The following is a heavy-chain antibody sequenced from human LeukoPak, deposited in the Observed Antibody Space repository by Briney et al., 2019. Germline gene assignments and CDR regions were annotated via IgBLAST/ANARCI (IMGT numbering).Heavy chain of an antibody. D-gene: IGHD2-8*02. CDR3: XXXXXXXXXXXVTVPYYYGMDV. CDR1: GGSFSGYY. Sequence: SETLSLTCAVYGGSFSGYYWSWIRQPPGKGLEWIGEIYHSGSTNYNPSLKSRVTISVDTSKNQFSLKLSSVTAADTAVYYCXXXXXXXXXXXVTVPYYYGMDVWGQGTTVTVSS. J-gene: IGHJ6*02. CDR2: IYHSGST. V-gene: IGHV4-34*01.